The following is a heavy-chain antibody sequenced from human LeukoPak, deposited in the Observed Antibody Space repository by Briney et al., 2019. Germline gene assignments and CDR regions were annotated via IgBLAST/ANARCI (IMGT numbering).Heavy chain of an antibody. CDR2: VRPDRSSQ. D-gene: IGHD3-10*01. CDR1: GFTFSNFG. CDR3: AKDQAGTWGLDY. J-gene: IGHJ4*02. Sequence: GGSLRLSCAASGFTFSNFGMHWVRQAPGKGLEWVAFVRPDRSSQYYADSVKGRFTISRDNSKNTLYLQMNSLRAEDTAFYYCAKDQAGTWGLDYWGQGTLVTVSS. V-gene: IGHV3-30*02.